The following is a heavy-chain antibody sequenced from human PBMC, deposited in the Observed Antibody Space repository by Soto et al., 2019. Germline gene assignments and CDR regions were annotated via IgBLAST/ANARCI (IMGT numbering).Heavy chain of an antibody. V-gene: IGHV1-3*01. CDR2: INAGNGNT. D-gene: IGHD3-10*01. CDR1: GYTFTGYY. CDR3: ARGVGSGSYYNQYNWFDP. Sequence: ASVKVSCKASGYTFTGYYMHWVRQAPGQGLEWMAWINAGNGNTKYSQKFQGRVTITRDTSASTAYMELSRLRSDDTAVYYCARGVGSGSYYNQYNWFDPWGQGALVTVSS. J-gene: IGHJ5*02.